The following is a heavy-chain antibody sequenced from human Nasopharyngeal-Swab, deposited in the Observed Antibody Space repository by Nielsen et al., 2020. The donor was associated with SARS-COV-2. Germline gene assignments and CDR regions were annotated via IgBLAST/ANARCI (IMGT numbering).Heavy chain of an antibody. CDR3: AKDGGLTTFPYYYYYGMDV. D-gene: IGHD4/OR15-4a*01. CDR1: GFTFSSYA. Sequence: GALKISCAASGFTFSSYAMSWVRQAPGKGLEWVPAISGSGGSTYYADSVKGRFTISRDNSKNTLYLQMNSLRAEDTAVYYCAKDGGLTTFPYYYYYGMDVWGQGTTVTVSS. CDR2: ISGSGGST. V-gene: IGHV3-23*01. J-gene: IGHJ6*02.